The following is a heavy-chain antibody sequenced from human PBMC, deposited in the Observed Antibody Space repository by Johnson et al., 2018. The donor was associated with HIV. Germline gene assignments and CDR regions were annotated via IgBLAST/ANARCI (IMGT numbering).Heavy chain of an antibody. CDR3: ARPEWELDGFDI. Sequence: VQLVESGGGLVQPGGSLRLSCEASGFNFNHAWMHWVRQAPGKGLVWVSRINSDGSSTSYADSVKGRFTISRDNAKNTLYLQMNSLRAEDTAVYYCARPEWELDGFDIWGQGTMVTVSS. D-gene: IGHD1-26*01. CDR1: GFNFNHAW. J-gene: IGHJ3*02. V-gene: IGHV3-74*02. CDR2: INSDGSST.